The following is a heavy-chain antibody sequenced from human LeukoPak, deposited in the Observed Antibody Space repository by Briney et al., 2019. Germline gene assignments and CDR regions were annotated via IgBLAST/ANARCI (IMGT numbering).Heavy chain of an antibody. CDR3: AGDRRAYYYDSSAYYLDY. D-gene: IGHD3-22*01. V-gene: IGHV1-18*01. Sequence: ASVKVSCKASGYTFTNYGISWVRQAPGQGLEWMGWINTYNANTNYVQKLQGRVTMTTDTSTSTDYMELRSLRSDDAAVYYCAGDRRAYYYDSSAYYLDYWGQGTLVTVST. J-gene: IGHJ4*02. CDR1: GYTFTNYG. CDR2: INTYNANT.